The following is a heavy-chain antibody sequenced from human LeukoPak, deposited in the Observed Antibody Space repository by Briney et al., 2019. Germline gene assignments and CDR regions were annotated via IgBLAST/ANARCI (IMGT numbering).Heavy chain of an antibody. Sequence: PSETLSLTCTVSGASISTGSSYWSWIRQPAGEGLEWIGRIHNSGSTNYNPSLNSRVTISVDTSKNQVSLKLTSVTAADTAVYYCARTTEGYCRGRSCYSYYYYMDVWGKGTTVTVSS. D-gene: IGHD2-15*01. CDR1: GASISTGSSY. CDR3: ARTTEGYCRGRSCYSYYYYMDV. J-gene: IGHJ6*03. CDR2: IHNSGST. V-gene: IGHV4-61*02.